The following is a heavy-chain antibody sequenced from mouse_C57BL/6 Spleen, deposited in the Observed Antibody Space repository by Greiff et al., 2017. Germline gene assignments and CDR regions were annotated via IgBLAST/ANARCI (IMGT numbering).Heavy chain of an antibody. J-gene: IGHJ3*01. Sequence: VKLVESGAELVRPGASVKLSCKASGYTFTDYYINWVKQRPGQGLEWIARIYPGSGNTYYNEKFKGKATLTAEKSSSTAYMQLSSLTSEDSAVYFCARGGTARGFAYWGQGTLVTVSA. CDR3: ARGGTARGFAY. V-gene: IGHV1-76*01. D-gene: IGHD3-3*01. CDR1: GYTFTDYY. CDR2: IYPGSGNT.